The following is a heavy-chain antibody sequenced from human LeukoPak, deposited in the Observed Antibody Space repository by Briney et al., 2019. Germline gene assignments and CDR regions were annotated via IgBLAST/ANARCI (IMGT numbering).Heavy chain of an antibody. CDR3: ARDPSTWNGYSDY. CDR2: IKQDVNEK. Sequence: PGGSLRLSCAASGFTFNSYWMSWVRQAPGKGLEWVANIKQDVNEKYYVDSVKGRFTISRDNAKNSVYLQMDSLRAEDTAVYYCARDPSTWNGYSDYWGQGTLVTVSS. V-gene: IGHV3-7*01. D-gene: IGHD3-3*01. J-gene: IGHJ4*02. CDR1: GFTFNSYW.